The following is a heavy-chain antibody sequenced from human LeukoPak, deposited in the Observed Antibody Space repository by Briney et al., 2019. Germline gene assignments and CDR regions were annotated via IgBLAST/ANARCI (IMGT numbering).Heavy chain of an antibody. V-gene: IGHV1-8*01. CDR2: MNPNSGNT. D-gene: IGHD3-3*01. J-gene: IGHJ6*02. CDR3: ATSGKRWYYDFWNAYYYYGMDV. CDR1: GYTFTSYD. Sequence: ASVKVSCKASGYTFTSYDINWVRQATGQGLEWMGWMNPNSGNTGYAQKFQGRVTMTRNTSISTAYMELSSLRSEDTAVYYCATSGKRWYYDFWNAYYYYGMDVWGQGTTATVSS.